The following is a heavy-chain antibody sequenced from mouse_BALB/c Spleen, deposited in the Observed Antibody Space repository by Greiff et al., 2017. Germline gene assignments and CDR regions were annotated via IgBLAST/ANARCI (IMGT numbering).Heavy chain of an antibody. CDR2: INSNGGST. D-gene: IGHD2-2*01. CDR1: GFTFSSYG. Sequence: EVMLVESGGGLVQPGGSLKLSCAASGFTFSSYGMSWVRQTPDKRLELVATINSNGGSTYYPDSVKGRFTISRDNAKNTLYLQMSSLKSEDTAMYYCARGGYPFAYWGQGTLVTVSA. J-gene: IGHJ3*01. V-gene: IGHV5-6-3*01. CDR3: ARGGYPFAY.